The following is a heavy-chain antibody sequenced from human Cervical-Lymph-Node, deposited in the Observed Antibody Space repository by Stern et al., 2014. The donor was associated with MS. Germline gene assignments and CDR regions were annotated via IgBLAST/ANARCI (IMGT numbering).Heavy chain of an antibody. CDR3: AREMATPYGS. CDR1: GFTFTSYG. V-gene: IGHV3-30*04. CDR2: ISFDGSDK. D-gene: IGHD5-24*01. J-gene: IGHJ4*02. Sequence: QLVESGGGVVQPGRSLRLSCAASGFTFTSYGMHWVRQAPGKGLEWVAGISFDGSDKDYSDSVKGRFTVSRDTSKNTLYLQMDGLRPADTAIYFCAREMATPYGSWGQGTLVTVSS.